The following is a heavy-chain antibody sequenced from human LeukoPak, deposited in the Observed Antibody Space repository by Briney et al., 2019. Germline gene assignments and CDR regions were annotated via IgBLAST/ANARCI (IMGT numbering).Heavy chain of an antibody. D-gene: IGHD2-2*01. J-gene: IGHJ4*02. V-gene: IGHV1-18*04. CDR1: GYTFTSYG. CDR3: AKDFFHCSSTSGYPPFDY. Sequence: ASVKVSCKASGYTFTSYGISWVRQAPGQGLEWMGWISAYNGNTNYAQKLQGRVTMTTDTSTSTAYMELRSLRSDDTALYYCAKDFFHCSSTSGYPPFDYWGQGTLVTVSS. CDR2: ISAYNGNT.